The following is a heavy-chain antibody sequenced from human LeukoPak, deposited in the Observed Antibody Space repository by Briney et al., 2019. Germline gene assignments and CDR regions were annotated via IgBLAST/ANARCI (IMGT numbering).Heavy chain of an antibody. CDR1: GYTFTGYY. CDR3: AKEGGAPHCSSSSCDGSFDI. Sequence: ASVKVSCKASGYTFTGYYLHWVRQAPGEGLEYMGWINPKTGSTGCAQNFKGRVTMTRDTSIDTAYMELSSLRSDDTAVFYCAKEGGAPHCSSSSCDGSFDIWGQGTLVTVSS. CDR2: INPKTGST. J-gene: IGHJ4*02. D-gene: IGHD2-2*01. V-gene: IGHV1-2*02.